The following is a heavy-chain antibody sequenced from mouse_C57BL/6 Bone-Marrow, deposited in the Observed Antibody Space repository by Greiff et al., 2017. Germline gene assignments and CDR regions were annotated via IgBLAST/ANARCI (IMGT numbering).Heavy chain of an antibody. J-gene: IGHJ2*01. V-gene: IGHV1-7*01. CDR3: AIGTTTETFDY. D-gene: IGHD1-1*01. CDR2: INPSSGYT. Sequence: VQMQQSGAELAKPGASVKLSCKASGYTFTSYWMHWVKQRPGQGLEWIGYINPSSGYTKYNQKFKDKATLTADKSSSPAYMQLSSLTYEDSAVYYCAIGTTTETFDYRGQGTTLTVSS. CDR1: GYTFTSYW.